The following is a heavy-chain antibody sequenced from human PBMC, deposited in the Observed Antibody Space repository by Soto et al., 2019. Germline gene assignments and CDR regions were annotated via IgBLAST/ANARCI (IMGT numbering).Heavy chain of an antibody. CDR3: ARALAAPVWNYYGMDV. J-gene: IGHJ6*02. CDR2: ISGNGGST. Sequence: GGSLRLSCAASGFTFSSYAMSWVRQAPGKGLEWVSAISGNGGSTYYADSVKGRFTISRDNSKNTLYLQMNSLRAEDTAVYYCARALAAPVWNYYGMDVWGQGTTVTVSS. V-gene: IGHV3-23*01. D-gene: IGHD6-13*01. CDR1: GFTFSSYA.